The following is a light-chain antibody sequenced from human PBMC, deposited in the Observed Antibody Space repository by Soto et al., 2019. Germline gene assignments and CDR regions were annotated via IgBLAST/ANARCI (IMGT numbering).Light chain of an antibody. CDR2: DAS. J-gene: IGKJ1*01. Sequence: EIVLTQSPGTLSLSPGERATLSCRASQSVSSNYVAWFQQKPGQAPRLLIYDASNRATGVPARFSGRGSGTDFTLTISSLEPEDFAVYYCQQRNNWPGTFGQGTKVDIK. CDR1: QSVSSN. V-gene: IGKV3-11*01. CDR3: QQRNNWPGT.